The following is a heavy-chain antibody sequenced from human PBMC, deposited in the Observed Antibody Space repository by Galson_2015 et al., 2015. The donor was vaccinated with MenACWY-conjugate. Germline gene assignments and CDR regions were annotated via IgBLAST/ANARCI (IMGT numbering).Heavy chain of an antibody. CDR1: GASVTSGSYC. D-gene: IGHD5-18*01. Sequence: SETLSLTCSVSGASVTSGSYCWSWIRQPPGKGLEWIGYIYYSGSTNYNPSLKSRVTISVDTSKNQFSLKMSSVTPADTAVNYCARDNGYSYGRPFDYWGQGTLVTVSS. J-gene: IGHJ4*02. CDR3: ARDNGYSYGRPFDY. V-gene: IGHV4-61*01. CDR2: IYYSGST.